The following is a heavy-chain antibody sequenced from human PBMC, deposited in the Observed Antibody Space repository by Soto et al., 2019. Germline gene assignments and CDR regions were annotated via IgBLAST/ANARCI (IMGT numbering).Heavy chain of an antibody. CDR1: GFNFNTYS. V-gene: IGHV3-21*01. Sequence: GGSLRLSCAASGFNFNTYSRNWVRQAPGKGLQWVSFISASGAYKYYADSVRGRFTISRDNAKKSVFLEMNSLTADDTAIYYCAGERSALPGARDAMDVWGQGTTVTVYS. CDR2: ISASGAYK. D-gene: IGHD1-26*01. CDR3: AGERSALPGARDAMDV. J-gene: IGHJ6*02.